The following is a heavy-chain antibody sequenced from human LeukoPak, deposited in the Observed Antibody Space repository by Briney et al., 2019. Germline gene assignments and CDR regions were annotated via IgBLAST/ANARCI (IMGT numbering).Heavy chain of an antibody. CDR1: GYSFNTFW. D-gene: IGHD3-10*01. V-gene: IGHV5-51*01. CDR3: ARLIYYGSGRTYFFDS. J-gene: IGHJ4*02. Sequence: GESLKISCEGSGYSFNTFWIGWVRQTPETGLEWMGNIYPSDSETKYRPSLQGQVTFSVDKSINTAYLRLSSLKASDTAMYYCARLIYYGSGRTYFFDSWGQGTLVTVSS. CDR2: IYPSDSET.